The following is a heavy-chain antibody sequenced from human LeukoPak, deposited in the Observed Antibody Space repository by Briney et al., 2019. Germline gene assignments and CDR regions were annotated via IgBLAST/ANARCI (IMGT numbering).Heavy chain of an antibody. CDR3: AAGQYCTNGVCYTGDFDY. CDR1: GGSFSGYY. Sequence: PSETLSLTCAVYGGSFSGYYWSWIRQPPGKGLGWIGEINHSGSTNYNPSLKSRVTISVDTSKNQFSLKLSSVTAADTAVYYCAAGQYCTNGVCYTGDFDYWGQGTLVTVSS. D-gene: IGHD2-8*01. CDR2: INHSGST. J-gene: IGHJ4*02. V-gene: IGHV4-34*01.